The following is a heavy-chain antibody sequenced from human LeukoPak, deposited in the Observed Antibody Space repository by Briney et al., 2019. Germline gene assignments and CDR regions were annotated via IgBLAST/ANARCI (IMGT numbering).Heavy chain of an antibody. CDR1: GFTFSSYN. J-gene: IGHJ4*02. CDR2: ITSGSSYI. V-gene: IGHV3-21*01. Sequence: GGSLRLSCAASGFTFSSYNMNWVRQAPGKGLEWVPSITSGSSYIYYADSVKGRFTISRDNAKNSLYLQMNSLRAEDTAVYYCARTYYDSSGYYYASDYYFDYWGQGTLVTVSS. CDR3: ARTYYDSSGYYYASDYYFDY. D-gene: IGHD3-22*01.